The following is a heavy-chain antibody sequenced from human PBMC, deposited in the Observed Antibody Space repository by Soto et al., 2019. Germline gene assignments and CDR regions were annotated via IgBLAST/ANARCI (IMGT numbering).Heavy chain of an antibody. Sequence: GGSLRLSCAASGFTFSNAWMSWVRQAPGKGLEWVGHIKSKTDGGTTDYAAPVKGRFTISRDDSKNTLYLQMNSLKTEDTAVYYCTTDLVVPGDLGRAFDIWGQGTMVTVSS. V-gene: IGHV3-15*01. CDR1: GFTFSNAW. CDR3: TTDLVVPGDLGRAFDI. J-gene: IGHJ3*02. CDR2: IKSKTDGGTT. D-gene: IGHD2-15*01.